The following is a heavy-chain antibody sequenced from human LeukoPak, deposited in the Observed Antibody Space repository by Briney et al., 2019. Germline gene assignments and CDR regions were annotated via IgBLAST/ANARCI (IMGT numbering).Heavy chain of an antibody. V-gene: IGHV4-34*01. CDR3: ARGGGLLYYDFWSGYSY. J-gene: IGHJ4*02. D-gene: IGHD3-3*01. Sequence: SETLSLTCAVYGGSFSGYYWSWIRQPPGKGLEWIGEINHSGSTNYNPSLKSRVTISVDTSKNQSSLKLSSVTAADTAVYYCARGGGLLYYDFWSGYSYWGQGTLVTVSS. CDR1: GGSFSGYY. CDR2: INHSGST.